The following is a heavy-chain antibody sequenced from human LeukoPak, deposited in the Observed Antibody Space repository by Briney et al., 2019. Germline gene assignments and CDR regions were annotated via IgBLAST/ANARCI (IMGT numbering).Heavy chain of an antibody. CDR3: ARSRLGALDY. Sequence: GGSLRLSCAASGFFFSDPYMEWVRQAPGKGLEWVGRIKNKAKSYTTEYAASVKGRFTISRDDSKNSLYLQMDSLKTEDTAVYSCARSRLGALDYWGQGTLVTVSS. D-gene: IGHD1-26*01. CDR1: GFFFSDPY. V-gene: IGHV3-72*01. CDR2: IKNKAKSYTT. J-gene: IGHJ4*02.